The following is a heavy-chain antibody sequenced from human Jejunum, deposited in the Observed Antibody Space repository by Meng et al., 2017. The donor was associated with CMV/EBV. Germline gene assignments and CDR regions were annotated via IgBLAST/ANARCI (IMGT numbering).Heavy chain of an antibody. CDR1: GFSPSTSGEG. V-gene: IGHV2-5*02. Sequence: TSNDSGPTRVKPTHPLTLTCSFSGFSPSTSGEGAGWIRQPPGKALEWLALIYRGDDKRYSPSLNSRLTIAKDTSKNEVVLTLTNMGPIDTGTYYCAHFVGGYYPSRPDYWGQGTLVTVSS. CDR3: AHFVGGYYPSRPDY. J-gene: IGHJ4*02. CDR2: IYRGDDK. D-gene: IGHD1-26*01.